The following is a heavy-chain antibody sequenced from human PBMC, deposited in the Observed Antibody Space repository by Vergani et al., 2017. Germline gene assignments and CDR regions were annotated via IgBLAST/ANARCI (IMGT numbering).Heavy chain of an antibody. D-gene: IGHD5-18*01. V-gene: IGHV3-49*03. Sequence: EVQLVESGGGLVQPGRSLRLSCTASGFTFGDYAMSWFRQAPGKGLEWVGFIRSKAYGGTTEYAASVKGRFTISRDDSKRLAYLQLSGLKTEDTAVYCCSRGRGYSFGYSDYWGQGTLVTVSS. CDR1: GFTFGDYA. CDR2: IRSKAYGGTT. J-gene: IGHJ4*02. CDR3: SRGRGYSFGYSDY.